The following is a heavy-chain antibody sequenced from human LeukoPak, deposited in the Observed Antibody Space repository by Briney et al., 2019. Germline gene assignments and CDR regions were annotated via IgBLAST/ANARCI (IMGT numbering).Heavy chain of an antibody. J-gene: IGHJ4*02. D-gene: IGHD3-10*01. CDR2: INPNSGGT. Sequence: GASVKVSCKASGYTFTGYYIHWVRQAPGQGLEWMGWINPNSGGTNYAQKFQGRVTMTRDTSISTAYMELSRLRSDDTAVYYCARDTYYYGSGSYTLVDYWGQGTLVTVSS. V-gene: IGHV1-2*02. CDR1: GYTFTGYY. CDR3: ARDTYYYGSGSYTLVDY.